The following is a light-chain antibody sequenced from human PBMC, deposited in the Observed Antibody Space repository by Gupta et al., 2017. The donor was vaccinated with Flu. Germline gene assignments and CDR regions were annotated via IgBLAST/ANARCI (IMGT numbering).Light chain of an antibody. Sequence: DIQMTQFPSSVSASVGDRVTLTCRASQDISTWVAWYQQLPGKAPKILIFSASTLQSGVPSRFSGSGSGTDFTLTISSLQAEDFATYFCQQTLSFPRTFGQGTRLEIK. CDR2: SAS. CDR1: QDISTW. V-gene: IGKV1-12*01. CDR3: QQTLSFPRT. J-gene: IGKJ1*01.